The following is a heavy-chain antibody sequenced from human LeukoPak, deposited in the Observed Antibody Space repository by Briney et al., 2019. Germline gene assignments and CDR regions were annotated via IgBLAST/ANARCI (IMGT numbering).Heavy chain of an antibody. D-gene: IGHD2-15*01. CDR3: ARVPPTYGSGWYMH. J-gene: IGHJ4*02. V-gene: IGHV3-53*01. Sequence: QPGGSLRLSCEASGLTVSSNYMTWVRQAPGKGLEWVPVIYIDGTKYYADSVKGRFTISRDNSMNTLYLQTNTLRAEDTAVYHCARVPPTYGSGWYMHWGQGTLVTVSS. CDR2: IYIDGTK. CDR1: GLTVSSNY.